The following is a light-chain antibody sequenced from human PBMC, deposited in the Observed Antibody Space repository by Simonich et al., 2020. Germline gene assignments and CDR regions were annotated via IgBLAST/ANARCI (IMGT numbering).Light chain of an antibody. J-gene: IGKJ1*01. CDR1: QGISSY. Sequence: AIRMTQSPSSLSASTGDRVTITCRAIQGISSYLALYQQKPGKAPNLLIYASSTLQSGVPSRFSGSGSGTDFTLTISCLQSEDFATYYCQQYYSYPRTFGQGTKVEIK. CDR2: ASS. CDR3: QQYYSYPRT. V-gene: IGKV1-8*01.